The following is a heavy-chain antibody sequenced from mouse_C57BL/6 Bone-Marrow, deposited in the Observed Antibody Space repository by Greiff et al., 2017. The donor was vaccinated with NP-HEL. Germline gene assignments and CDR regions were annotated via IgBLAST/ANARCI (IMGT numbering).Heavy chain of an antibody. Sequence: EVKLVESGGDLVKPGGSLKLSCAASGFTFSSYGMSWVRQTPDKRLEWVATISSGGSYTYYPDSVKGRFTISRDNAKNTLYLQMSSLKSEDTAMYYRARQDGYYDWYFDVWGTGTTVTVSS. J-gene: IGHJ1*03. CDR1: GFTFSSYG. V-gene: IGHV5-6*01. CDR2: ISSGGSYT. CDR3: ARQDGYYDWYFDV. D-gene: IGHD2-3*01.